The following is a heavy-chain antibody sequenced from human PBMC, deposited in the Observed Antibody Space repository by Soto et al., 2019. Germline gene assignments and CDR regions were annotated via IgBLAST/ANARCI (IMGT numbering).Heavy chain of an antibody. CDR1: GGSFSAYC. D-gene: IGHD6-19*01. CDR2: IIHSGST. CDR3: AQRAVAVMSTGGFDS. J-gene: IGHJ4*02. V-gene: IGHV4-34*12. Sequence: SETLSLSCAGYGGSFSAYCWSGIRQPPGKGLEWIGEIIHSGSTNYSPSLKSRVTISVDTSKNQFSLKLTSVTAADTAVYYCAQRAVAVMSTGGFDSWGQGTLV.